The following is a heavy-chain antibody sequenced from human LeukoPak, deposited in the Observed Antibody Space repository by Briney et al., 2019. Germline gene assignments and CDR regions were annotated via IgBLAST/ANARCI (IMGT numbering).Heavy chain of an antibody. Sequence: GRSLRLSCAASGFTFSSYAMHWVRQAPGKGLEWVAVISYDGSNKYYADSVKGRFTISRDNSKNTLYLQMNSLKTEDTAVYYCTTGYYFGGGDAFDIWGQGTMVTVSS. CDR2: ISYDGSNK. D-gene: IGHD3-16*01. CDR3: TTGYYFGGGDAFDI. J-gene: IGHJ3*02. CDR1: GFTFSSYA. V-gene: IGHV3-30*04.